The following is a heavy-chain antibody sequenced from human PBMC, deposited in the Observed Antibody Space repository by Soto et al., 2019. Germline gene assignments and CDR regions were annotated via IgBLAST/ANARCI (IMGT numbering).Heavy chain of an antibody. V-gene: IGHV5-51*01. J-gene: IGHJ4*02. CDR3: ARLDSSGYHLVDY. Sequence: PGESLKISCKGSGYIFTSYWIGWVLQMPGKGLEWMGTIYPGDSETTYSPSFQGQVTISADKSIRTAHLQWTSLKASDTAMYYCARLDSSGYHLVDYWGQGTLVTVSS. D-gene: IGHD3-22*01. CDR1: GYIFTSYW. CDR2: IYPGDSET.